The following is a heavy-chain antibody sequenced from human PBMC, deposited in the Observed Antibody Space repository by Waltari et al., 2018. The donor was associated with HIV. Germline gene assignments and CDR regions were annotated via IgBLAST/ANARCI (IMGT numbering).Heavy chain of an antibody. V-gene: IGHV3-74*01. CDR2: SNSDGSNT. D-gene: IGHD4-17*01. CDR3: ARGLSLGDRYRIDYFHY. J-gene: IGHJ4*02. CDR1: GFTFSRYW. Sequence: EVQLVESGGGLVQPGGSLRLSCAASGFTFSRYWMHWVRQAPGKGLVWVSRSNSDGSNTDYADSVGGRITSSRDNAKNTLYLEMNSLRAEDTAVYYCARGLSLGDRYRIDYFHYWGQGALVTVSS.